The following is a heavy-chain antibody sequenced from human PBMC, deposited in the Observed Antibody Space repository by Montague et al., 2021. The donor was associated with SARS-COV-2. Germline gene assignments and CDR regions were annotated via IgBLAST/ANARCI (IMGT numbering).Heavy chain of an antibody. D-gene: IGHD3-10*01. CDR1: GGSFSTYS. J-gene: IGHJ6*03. CDR3: ARLGDGVVPSPILGVGPYYSYYYMDV. V-gene: IGHV4-34*01. Sequence: SETLSLTCAVHGGSFSTYSWNWIRQHPGKGLEWIGEIHHGGSTNYNPSLKSRVTISADTSKNQSSLKLTSVAAADTAVYYCARLGDGVVPSPILGVGPYYSYYYMDVWGKGTTVTVSS. CDR2: IHHGGST.